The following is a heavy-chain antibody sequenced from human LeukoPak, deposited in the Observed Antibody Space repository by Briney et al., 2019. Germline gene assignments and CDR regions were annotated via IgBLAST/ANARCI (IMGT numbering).Heavy chain of an antibody. V-gene: IGHV1-2*02. J-gene: IGHJ6*02. CDR1: GYTFTGYY. CDR2: INPNSGGT. D-gene: IGHD6-19*01. Sequence: GASVKVSCKASGYTFTGYYMHWVRQAPGQGLEWMGWINPNSGGTNYAQKFQGRVTMTRDTSISTAYMELSGLRSDDTAVYYCARHSSGWSKYYYYYGMDVWGQGTTVTVSS. CDR3: ARHSSGWSKYYYYYGMDV.